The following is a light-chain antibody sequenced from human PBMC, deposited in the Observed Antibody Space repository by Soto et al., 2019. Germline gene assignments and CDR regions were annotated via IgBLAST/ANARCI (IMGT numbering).Light chain of an antibody. V-gene: IGKV3-15*01. CDR3: QQYNNWPGT. J-gene: IGKJ1*01. Sequence: EIVVTQSPATLSVSPGERATLSCRASQSVSNTYLAWYQQKPGQSPRLLIFGASIRATGIPARFSGSGSGTEFTLTIGSLQSEDCALYYCQQYNNWPGTFGQGTKVDIK. CDR1: QSVSNTY. CDR2: GAS.